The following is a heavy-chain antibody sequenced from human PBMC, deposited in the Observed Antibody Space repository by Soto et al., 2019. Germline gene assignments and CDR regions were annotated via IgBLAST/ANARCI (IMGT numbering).Heavy chain of an antibody. CDR3: ARESEDLTSNFDY. J-gene: IGHJ4*02. V-gene: IGHV3-23*01. CDR1: GFSISEYG. Sequence: PGGSLRLSCAVSGFSISEYGVTWVRQPPRKGLYWVSGFSGGRGGTFYADSVRGRFTISRDDSRNMVYLQMDSLGVEDTAVYYCARESEDLTSNFDYWGQGTLVTVSS. CDR2: FSGGRGGT.